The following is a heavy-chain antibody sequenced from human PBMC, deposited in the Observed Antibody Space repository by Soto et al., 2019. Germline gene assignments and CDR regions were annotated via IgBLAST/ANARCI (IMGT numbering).Heavy chain of an antibody. Sequence: PSETLSLTCTVSGGSISSSSYYWGWTRQPPGKGLEWIGSIYYSGSTYYNPSLKSRVTISVDTSKNQFSLKLSSVTAADTAVYYCARTVRGVIVEYYYYYGMDVWGQGTTVTVSS. D-gene: IGHD3-10*01. CDR3: ARTVRGVIVEYYYYYGMDV. CDR2: IYYSGST. CDR1: GGSISSSSYY. V-gene: IGHV4-39*01. J-gene: IGHJ6*02.